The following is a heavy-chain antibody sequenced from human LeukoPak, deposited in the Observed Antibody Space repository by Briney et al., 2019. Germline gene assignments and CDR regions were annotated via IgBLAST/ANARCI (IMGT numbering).Heavy chain of an antibody. Sequence: PGGSLRLSCAASGFTFSSYSMNWVRQAPGKGLEWVSYISGSSSTIYYADSVKGRFTISRNNAKNSLYLQMNSLRAEDTAVYYCARDVDSYCGGDCYFDYWGQGTLVTVSS. V-gene: IGHV3-48*01. CDR3: ARDVDSYCGGDCYFDY. CDR1: GFTFSSYS. CDR2: ISGSSSTI. D-gene: IGHD2-21*01. J-gene: IGHJ4*02.